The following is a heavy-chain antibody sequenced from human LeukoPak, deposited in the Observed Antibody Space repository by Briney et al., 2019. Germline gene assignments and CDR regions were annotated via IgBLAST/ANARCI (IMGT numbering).Heavy chain of an antibody. CDR3: ARPNIRYCSGGACSNDGSDY. Sequence: PSETLSLTCTVSGDSISSSNSYWGWIRQPPGKGLEWIGSIYYSGNTYYNASLKSRVTISVDTSKNQFSLKLSSVTAADTAVYYCARPNIRYCSGGACSNDGSDYWGQGTLVTVSS. D-gene: IGHD2-15*01. CDR1: GDSISSSNSY. J-gene: IGHJ4*02. CDR2: IYYSGNT. V-gene: IGHV4-39*07.